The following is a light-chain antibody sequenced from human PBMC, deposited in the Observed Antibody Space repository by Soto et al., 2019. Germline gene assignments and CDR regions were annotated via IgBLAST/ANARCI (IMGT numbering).Light chain of an antibody. CDR2: DSH. J-gene: IGLJ2*01. V-gene: IGLV1-51*01. CDR3: GTWDSSLSAVV. Sequence: QSVLTQPPSVSAAPGQKVTISCSGSSSNIGSNHVSWYQPLPGTAPKLLIYDSHERPSGIPDRFSGSKSGTSATLGITGLQTGDEADYYCGTWDSSLSAVVFGGGTKVTVL. CDR1: SSNIGSNH.